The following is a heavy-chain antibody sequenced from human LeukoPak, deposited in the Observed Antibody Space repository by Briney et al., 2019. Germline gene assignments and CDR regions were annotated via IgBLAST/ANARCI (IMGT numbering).Heavy chain of an antibody. D-gene: IGHD4-17*01. Sequence: GGSLRLSCAASGFTFSSYWMSWVRQAPGKGLEWVANIKQDGSEKYYVDSVKGRFTISRDNAKNSLYLQMNSLRAEPTAVYYCGREFHGDKGNGMDVWGKGPTVTVPP. J-gene: IGHJ6*04. CDR1: GFTFSSYW. CDR3: GREFHGDKGNGMDV. V-gene: IGHV3-7*01. CDR2: IKQDGSEK.